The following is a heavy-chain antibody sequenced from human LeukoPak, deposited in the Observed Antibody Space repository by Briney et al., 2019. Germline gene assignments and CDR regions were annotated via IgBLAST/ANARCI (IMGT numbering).Heavy chain of an antibody. CDR1: GGSFSGYY. CDR3: ARAYGDYGGYIDY. V-gene: IGHV4-34*01. J-gene: IGHJ4*02. CDR2: INHSGST. Sequence: PSETLSLTCAVCGGSFSGYYWSWIRQPPGKGLEWIGEINHSGSTNYNPSLKSRVTISVDTSKNQFSLKLSSVTAADTAVYYCARAYGDYGGYIDYWGQGTLVTVSS. D-gene: IGHD4-17*01.